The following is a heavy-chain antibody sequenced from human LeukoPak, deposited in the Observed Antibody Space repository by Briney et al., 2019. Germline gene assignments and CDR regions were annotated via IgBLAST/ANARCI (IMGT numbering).Heavy chain of an antibody. CDR3: AKGGGYNLLWDY. Sequence: GGSLRLSCAASGFTFSSYAMSWVRQAPGKGLEWVSAISGSGGSTYYADSVKGRFTIFRDNSKNTLYLQMNSLRAEDTAVYYCAKGGGYNLLWDYWGQGTLVTVSS. D-gene: IGHD5-24*01. J-gene: IGHJ4*02. V-gene: IGHV3-23*01. CDR1: GFTFSSYA. CDR2: ISGSGGST.